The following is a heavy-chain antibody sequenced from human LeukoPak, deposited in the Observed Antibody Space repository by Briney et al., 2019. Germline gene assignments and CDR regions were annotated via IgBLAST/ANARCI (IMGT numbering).Heavy chain of an antibody. CDR1: GGTFSSYA. V-gene: IGHV1-69*04. CDR2: IIPIFGIA. J-gene: IGHJ6*02. Sequence: GASVKFSCKASGGTFSSYAISWVRQAPGQGLEWMGRIIPIFGIANYAQKFQGRVTITADKSTSTAYMELSSLRSEDTAVYYCARDPHIVVVTADYYGMDVWGQGTTVTVSS. CDR3: ARDPHIVVVTADYYGMDV. D-gene: IGHD2-21*02.